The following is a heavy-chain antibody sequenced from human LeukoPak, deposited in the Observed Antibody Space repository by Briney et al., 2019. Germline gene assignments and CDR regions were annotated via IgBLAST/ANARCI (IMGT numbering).Heavy chain of an antibody. CDR1: GGSISSSNYY. V-gene: IGHV4-39*01. D-gene: IGHD1-26*01. J-gene: IGHJ4*02. CDR3: AKTTGRGTVDPGTSGYITF. Sequence: SETLSLTCTVSGGSISSSNYYWDWVRQPPGQGLEWIGSIHHSGSTYYNPSLRSRVTISVDTSKNQFSLKMSSVTAADTAVYYCAKTTGRGTVDPGTSGYITFWGQGTLVTVSS. CDR2: IHHSGST.